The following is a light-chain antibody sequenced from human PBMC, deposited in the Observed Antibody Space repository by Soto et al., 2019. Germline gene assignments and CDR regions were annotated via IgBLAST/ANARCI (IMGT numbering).Light chain of an antibody. CDR1: SSNIEANF. J-gene: IGLJ7*01. V-gene: IGLV1-47*01. CDR3: ATWDDNLSAVV. CDR2: RTD. Sequence: QSVLTQPPSASGTPGQRISISCSGSSSNIEANFVYWYQQLSRAAPQLLLYRTDQRPSGVPDRFSGSKSGSSASLAISGLQSDDEAHYFCATWDDNLSAVVFGGGTQLTVL.